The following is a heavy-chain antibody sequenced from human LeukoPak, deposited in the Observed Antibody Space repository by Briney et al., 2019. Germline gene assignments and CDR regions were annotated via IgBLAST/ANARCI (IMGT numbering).Heavy chain of an antibody. Sequence: GGSLRLSCAASGFTFSSYWMSWVRQAPGKGLEWVANIKQDGSEKYYVDSVKGRFTISRDNAKNSLYLQMDSLRAEDTAVYYCARAGVVDAFDIWGQGTMVTVSS. V-gene: IGHV3-7*04. CDR1: GFTFSSYW. CDR2: IKQDGSEK. J-gene: IGHJ3*02. CDR3: ARAGVVDAFDI. D-gene: IGHD3-3*01.